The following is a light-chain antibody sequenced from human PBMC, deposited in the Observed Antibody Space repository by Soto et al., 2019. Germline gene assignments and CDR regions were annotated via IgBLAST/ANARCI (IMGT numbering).Light chain of an antibody. Sequence: EIVLTQSPGTLSLSPGERATLSCRASQSVSSSYLVWHQQKPGQAPRLLIYAASRRAPGIPDRFSGSGSGTDFPLTISRLEPEDFAVYYCQQYGSSPWTFGQGTKVEIK. CDR1: QSVSSSY. CDR2: AAS. CDR3: QQYGSSPWT. J-gene: IGKJ1*01. V-gene: IGKV3-20*01.